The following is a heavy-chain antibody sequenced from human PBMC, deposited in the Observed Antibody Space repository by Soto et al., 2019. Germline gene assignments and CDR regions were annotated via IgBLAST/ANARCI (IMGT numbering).Heavy chain of an antibody. V-gene: IGHV1-18*01. Sequence: EASLKVSCKASGYTFTSYGISWVRQAPGQGLEWMGWISAYNGNTNYAQKLQGRVTMTTDTSTSTAYMELRSLRSDDTAVYYCARRGLLLWFGELLHDAFDIGGKVRMVTVSS. CDR3: ARRGLLLWFGELLHDAFDI. CDR2: ISAYNGNT. J-gene: IGHJ3*02. D-gene: IGHD3-10*01. CDR1: GYTFTSYG.